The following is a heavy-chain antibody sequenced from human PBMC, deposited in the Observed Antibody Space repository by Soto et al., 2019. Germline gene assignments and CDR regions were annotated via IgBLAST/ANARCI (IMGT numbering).Heavy chain of an antibody. J-gene: IGHJ4*02. CDR2: IIPIFGTA. Sequence: ASVKVSCKASGGTFSSYAISWVRQAPGQGLEWMGGIIPIFGTAKYSQKFRGRVTITRDTSASTAYMELSSLRSEDTAVYYCARDLGYSYGPLRYWGQGTLVTVSS. CDR3: ARDLGYSYGPLRY. CDR1: GGTFSSYA. V-gene: IGHV1-69*05. D-gene: IGHD5-18*01.